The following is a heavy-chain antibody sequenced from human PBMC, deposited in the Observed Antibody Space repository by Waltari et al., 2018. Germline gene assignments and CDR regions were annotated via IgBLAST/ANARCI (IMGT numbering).Heavy chain of an antibody. Sequence: EVQLVESGGGLVQPGGSLRLSCAASGFTFSSYWMHWVRQPPGTGLLWVSRSKRDGISTNYADSVKGRFTVSRDNAKNTLYLQMNRLRAEDTAVYYCARGRTGLTQIVEDWGQGTLVTVSS. D-gene: IGHD1-26*01. CDR3: ARGRTGLTQIVED. CDR2: SKRDGIST. J-gene: IGHJ4*02. V-gene: IGHV3-74*01. CDR1: GFTFSSYW.